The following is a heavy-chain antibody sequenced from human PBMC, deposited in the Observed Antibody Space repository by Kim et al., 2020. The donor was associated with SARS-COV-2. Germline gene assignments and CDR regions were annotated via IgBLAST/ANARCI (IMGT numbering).Heavy chain of an antibody. V-gene: IGHV1-69*04. CDR2: IIPILGIA. J-gene: IGHJ6*02. CDR1: GGTFSSYA. Sequence: SVKVSCKASGGTFSSYAIRWVRQAPGQGLEWMGRIIPILGIANYAQKFQGRVTITADKSTSTAYMELSSLRSEDTAVYYCARSYESSGYRLAYYYYYGMDIWGQGTKVTVSS. D-gene: IGHD3-22*01. CDR3: ARSYESSGYRLAYYYYYGMDI.